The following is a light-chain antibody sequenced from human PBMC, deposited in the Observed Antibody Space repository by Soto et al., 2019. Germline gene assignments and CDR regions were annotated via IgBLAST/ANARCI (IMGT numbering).Light chain of an antibody. V-gene: IGLV3-21*02. J-gene: IGLJ1*01. CDR3: QVWDSSSDNYV. CDR1: NIGDKS. CDR2: DNS. Sequence: SYELTQPPSVSVAPGQTARITCGGDNIGDKSVHWYQQKPGQAPVLVVYDNSDRPSGIPERFSGSNSGNTATLTISRVEAGDEADYYCQVWDSSSDNYVFGNATKVTVL.